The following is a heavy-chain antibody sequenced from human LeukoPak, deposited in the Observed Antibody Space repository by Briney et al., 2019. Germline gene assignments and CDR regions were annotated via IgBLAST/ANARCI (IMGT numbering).Heavy chain of an antibody. J-gene: IGHJ6*03. D-gene: IGHD2-2*01. V-gene: IGHV3-15*01. CDR1: GFTVSSNY. Sequence: GGSLRLSCAASGFTVSSNYMSWVRQAPGKGLEWVGRIKSKTDGGTTDYAAPVKGRFTISRDDSKNTLYLQMNSLKTEDTAVYYCTTSPYIVVVPAAMEGACYHYMDVWGKGTTVTISS. CDR3: TTSPYIVVVPAAMEGACYHYMDV. CDR2: IKSKTDGGTT.